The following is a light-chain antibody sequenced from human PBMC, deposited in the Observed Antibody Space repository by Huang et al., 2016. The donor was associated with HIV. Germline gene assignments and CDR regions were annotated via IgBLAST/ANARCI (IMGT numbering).Light chain of an antibody. V-gene: IGKV1-39*01. CDR2: DAS. J-gene: IGKJ2*01. CDR1: QIISTY. CDR3: QQSHSTPYT. Sequence: DIQMTQSPSSLSASVGDRVTICCRASQIISTYLIWYQQKPGKAPKLLIYDASSVQRGVPSRFCGRGSGTDFTLTISSLEPEDVGTYYCQQSHSTPYTFGQGTKLEIK.